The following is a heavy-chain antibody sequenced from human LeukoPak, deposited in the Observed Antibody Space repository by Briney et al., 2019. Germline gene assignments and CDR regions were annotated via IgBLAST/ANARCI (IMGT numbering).Heavy chain of an antibody. CDR3: ARDKVATIDY. J-gene: IGHJ4*02. V-gene: IGHV3-21*01. D-gene: IGHD5-24*01. CDR1: GFTFSSYS. Sequence: GGSLRLSCAASGFTFSSYSMNWARQAPGKGLEWVSSISSSSSYIYYADSVKGRFTISRDNANNSLYLQMNRLRDEDTAVYYCARDKVATIDYWGQGTLVTVSS. CDR2: ISSSSSYI.